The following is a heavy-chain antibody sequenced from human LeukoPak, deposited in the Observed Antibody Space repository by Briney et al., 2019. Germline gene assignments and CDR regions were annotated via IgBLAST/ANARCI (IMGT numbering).Heavy chain of an antibody. CDR2: ISAYNGNT. CDR1: GYTFTSYG. Sequence: ASVKVSCKASGYTFTSYGISWGRPAPGQGPGWIGWISAYNGNTNYAQKLQGRVTMTTDTSTSTAYMELRSLRSDDTAVYYCARGPGSYYDFWSGYPPEDYWGQGTLVTVSS. J-gene: IGHJ4*02. CDR3: ARGPGSYYDFWSGYPPEDY. D-gene: IGHD3-3*01. V-gene: IGHV1-18*01.